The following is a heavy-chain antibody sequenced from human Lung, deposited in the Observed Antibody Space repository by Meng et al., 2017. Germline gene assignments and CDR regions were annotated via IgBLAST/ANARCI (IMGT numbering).Heavy chain of an antibody. Sequence: VQRKQGGAGLLKPSETLSLTGGVSGGSFSDYYWSWIRQPPGKGLEWIGEINHSGSTNYNPSLESRATISVDTSQNNLSLKLSSVTAADSAVYYCARGPTTMAHDFDYWGQGTLVTVSS. CDR2: INHSGST. V-gene: IGHV4-34*01. CDR3: ARGPTTMAHDFDY. D-gene: IGHD4-11*01. CDR1: GGSFSDYY. J-gene: IGHJ4*02.